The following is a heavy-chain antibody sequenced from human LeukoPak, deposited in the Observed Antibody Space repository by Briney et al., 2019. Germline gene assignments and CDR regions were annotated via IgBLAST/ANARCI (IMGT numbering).Heavy chain of an antibody. Sequence: ASVKVSCKASGYTFTNFYMHWVRQAPGQGLEWMGLIHPSDGDTKYAQEFQDRVTMTRDTSTSTVYMELSSLRFEDTAVYYCARDQSGYYDSSGYYYWGQGTLVTVSS. CDR2: IHPSDGDT. CDR3: ARDQSGYYDSSGYYY. D-gene: IGHD3-22*01. V-gene: IGHV1-46*01. CDR1: GYTFTNFY. J-gene: IGHJ4*02.